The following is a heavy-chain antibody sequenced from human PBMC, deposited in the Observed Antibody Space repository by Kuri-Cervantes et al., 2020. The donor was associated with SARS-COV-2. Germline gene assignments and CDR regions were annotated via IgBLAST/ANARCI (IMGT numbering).Heavy chain of an antibody. J-gene: IGHJ5*02. CDR3: VSTETGNTNWFDP. CDR2: IYFSGTT. Sequence: SETLSLTCTVSGASPSSADFYWSWIRQPPGKGLEWIGYIYFSGTTYYNPSLQSRVTISVDTSKNQFSLKLTSVTVADTAVYYCVSTETGNTNWFDPWGQGTLVTVSS. CDR1: GASPSSADFY. V-gene: IGHV4-30-4*01. D-gene: IGHD1-7*01.